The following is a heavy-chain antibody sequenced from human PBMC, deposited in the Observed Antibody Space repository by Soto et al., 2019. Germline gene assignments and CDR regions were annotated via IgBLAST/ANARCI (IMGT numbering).Heavy chain of an antibody. Sequence: SETLSLTCTVSGGSISSGDYYWSWIRQPPGKGLEWIGYIYYSVSTSYNPSLKSRVTISVDTSKNQFSVKLSSVTAADTAVYYCARVAVPLYYYDSSGYYTDYWGQGTLVTVSS. J-gene: IGHJ4*02. CDR1: GGSISSGDYY. CDR3: ARVAVPLYYYDSSGYYTDY. CDR2: IYYSVST. V-gene: IGHV4-30-4*01. D-gene: IGHD3-22*01.